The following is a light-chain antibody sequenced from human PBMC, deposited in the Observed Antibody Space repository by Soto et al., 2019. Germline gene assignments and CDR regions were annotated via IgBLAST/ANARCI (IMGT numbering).Light chain of an antibody. V-gene: IGKV1-5*03. J-gene: IGKJ1*01. CDR2: KAS. CDR3: RQYSSYWT. Sequence: DIQMTQSPSTLSASVGDRVTITCRASQSISSWLAWYQQKPGKAPNLLIYKASTLESGGPSRFSGSGSGTEFTLTINILQTDDFATYYCRQYSSYWTFGQGTKVEIK. CDR1: QSISSW.